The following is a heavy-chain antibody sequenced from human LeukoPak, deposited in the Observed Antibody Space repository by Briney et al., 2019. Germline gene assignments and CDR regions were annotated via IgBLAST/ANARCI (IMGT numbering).Heavy chain of an antibody. Sequence: SETLSLTCAVYGGSFSDYYWSWIRQPPGKGLEWIGEINHSGTTKHNPSLKSRVNISVDTSKNQFSLKLNSVTATDTAVYYCARHYGPWGQGTLVTVSS. CDR3: ARHYGP. CDR1: GGSFSDYY. D-gene: IGHD3-16*01. CDR2: INHSGTT. V-gene: IGHV4-34*01. J-gene: IGHJ4*02.